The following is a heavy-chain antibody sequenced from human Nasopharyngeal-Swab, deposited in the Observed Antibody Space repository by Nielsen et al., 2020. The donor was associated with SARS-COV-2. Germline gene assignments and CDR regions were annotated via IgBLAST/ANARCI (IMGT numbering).Heavy chain of an antibody. CDR2: IDPSGSYT. V-gene: IGHV5-10-1*01. D-gene: IGHD6-13*01. CDR1: GYSFTSYW. CDR3: ARLIIAGQNWFDP. J-gene: IGHJ5*02. Sequence: GGSLRLSCKGSGYSFTSYWISWVRQMPGKGLEWMGRIDPSGSYTNYSPSFQGHVTISADKSISTAYLQWSSLKASDTAMYYCARLIIAGQNWFDPWGQGTLVTVSS.